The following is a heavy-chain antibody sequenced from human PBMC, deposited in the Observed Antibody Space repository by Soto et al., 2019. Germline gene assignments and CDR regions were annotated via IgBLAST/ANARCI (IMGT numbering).Heavy chain of an antibody. J-gene: IGHJ4*02. V-gene: IGHV4-34*01. D-gene: IGHD1-1*01. CDR3: ARGRTTTSGDFDY. CDR2: INHSGST. Sequence: QVQLQQWGAGLLKPSETLSLTCAVYGGSFSGYYWSWIRQPPGKGLEWIGEINHSGSTNYNPSLKSRVTISVDTSKNQFFLKLSSVTAADTAVYYCARGRTTTSGDFDYWGQGTLVTVSS. CDR1: GGSFSGYY.